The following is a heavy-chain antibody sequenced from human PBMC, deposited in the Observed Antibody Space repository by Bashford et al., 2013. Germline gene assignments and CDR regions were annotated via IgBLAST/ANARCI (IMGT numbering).Heavy chain of an antibody. CDR1: GFTFGDYA. J-gene: IGHJ6*02. CDR3: ARDRVPAAIVGDYYYAMDV. V-gene: IGHV3-49*03. D-gene: IGHD2-2*01. CDR2: IRSKAYGGTT. Sequence: GSLRLSCTASGFTFGDYAMSWFRQAPGKGLEWVGFIRSKAYGGTTEYAASVKGRFTISRDNARKSLYLQMNSLRAEDTAVYYCARDRVPAAIVGDYYYAMDVWGQGTTVTVSS.